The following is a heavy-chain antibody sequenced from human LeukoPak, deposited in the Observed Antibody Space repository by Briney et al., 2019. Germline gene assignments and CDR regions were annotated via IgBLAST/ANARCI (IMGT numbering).Heavy chain of an antibody. CDR1: GGSISSSSYY. J-gene: IGHJ4*02. CDR2: IYYSGST. CDR3: ARAGYSGSYKERPYYFDY. Sequence: SETLSLACTVSGGSISSSSYYWGWIRQPPGKGLEWIGSIYYSGSTYYNPSLKSRVTISVDTSKNQFSLKLSSVTAADTAVYYCARAGYSGSYKERPYYFDYWGQGTLVTVSS. V-gene: IGHV4-39*07. D-gene: IGHD1-26*01.